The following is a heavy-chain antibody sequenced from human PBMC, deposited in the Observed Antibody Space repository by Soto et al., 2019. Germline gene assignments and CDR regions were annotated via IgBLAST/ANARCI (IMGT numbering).Heavy chain of an antibody. CDR2: IYYSGST. J-gene: IGHJ4*02. CDR3: ARSSQSTVTTFGY. V-gene: IGHV4-31*03. D-gene: IGHD4-17*01. CDR1: GGSISSGGYY. Sequence: SETLSLTCTVPGGSISSGGYYWSWIRQHPGKGLEWIGYIYYSGSTYYNPSLKSRVTISVDTSKNQFSLKLSSVTAADTAVYYFARSSQSTVTTFGYWGQGTLVTVSS.